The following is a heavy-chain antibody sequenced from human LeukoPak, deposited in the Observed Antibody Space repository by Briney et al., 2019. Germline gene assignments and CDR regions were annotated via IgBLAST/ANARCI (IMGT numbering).Heavy chain of an antibody. CDR1: GYSFTSYW. J-gene: IGHJ3*02. Sequence: GESLKISCKGSGYSFTSYWIGWVRQMPGKGLQWMGIIYPGDSDTRYSPSFQGQVTISADKSISTAYLQWSSLKASDTAMYYCARPLDDRGYKAIFNIWGQATMVTVSS. V-gene: IGHV5-51*01. D-gene: IGHD5-18*01. CDR3: ARPLDDRGYKAIFNI. CDR2: IYPGDSDT.